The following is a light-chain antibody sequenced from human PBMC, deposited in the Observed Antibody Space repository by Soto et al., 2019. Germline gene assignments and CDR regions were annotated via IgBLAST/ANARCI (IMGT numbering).Light chain of an antibody. V-gene: IGLV2-14*03. CDR3: AAWDDSLSGVV. CDR2: GNS. CDR1: SSDVGGYNF. J-gene: IGLJ2*01. Sequence: QSALTQPASVSGSPGQSITISCTGTSSDVGGYNFVSWYQQHPGKAPKLVMHGNSQRPSGVPDRSSGSKSGTSASLAISGLRTEDEAQYYCAAWDDSLSGVVFGGGTKLTVL.